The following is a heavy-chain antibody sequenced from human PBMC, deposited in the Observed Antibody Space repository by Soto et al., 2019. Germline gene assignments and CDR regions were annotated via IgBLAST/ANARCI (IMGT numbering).Heavy chain of an antibody. CDR3: ARDRTDSGYYTNWLDP. CDR2: IIPIFGTT. D-gene: IGHD3-22*01. Sequence: GSAVKVSFKASGGTFVSDAITWVLQAPGQGLEWVGRIIPIFGTTNYAQNLQGRVTISADKSTLTSYMELHSLTSDDTALYYCARDRTDSGYYTNWLDPWGQGTQVTVSS. CDR1: GGTFVSDA. V-gene: IGHV1-69*06. J-gene: IGHJ5*02.